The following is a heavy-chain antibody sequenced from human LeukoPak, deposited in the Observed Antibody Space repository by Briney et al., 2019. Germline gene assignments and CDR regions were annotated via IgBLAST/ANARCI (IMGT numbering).Heavy chain of an antibody. CDR1: GYTFTGYY. CDR2: INPNSGGT. J-gene: IGHJ5*02. V-gene: IGHV1-2*02. D-gene: IGHD6-19*01. CDR3: ARVYSSGWSNWFDP. Sequence: ASVKVSCKASGYTFTGYYMHWVRQAPGQGLEWMGWINPNSGGTNYAQKFQGRVTMTRDTSISTAYMELSRLRSDDTAVYYCARVYSSGWSNWFDPWGQGTLVTVSS.